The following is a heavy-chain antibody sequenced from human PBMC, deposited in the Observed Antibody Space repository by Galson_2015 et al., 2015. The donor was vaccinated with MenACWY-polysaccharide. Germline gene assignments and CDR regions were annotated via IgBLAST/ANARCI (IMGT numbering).Heavy chain of an antibody. V-gene: IGHV3-23*01. CDR3: ANPGLSTGRSSDVDY. J-gene: IGHJ4*02. CDR2: ISGSGAST. CDR1: GFTFNSYT. D-gene: IGHD6-25*01. Sequence: SLRLSCAASGFTFNSYTMSWVRQAPGKGLEWVSTISGSGASTYYADSVKGRFTISRDNSKSTLYLQMNSLGAEGMAVYYCANPGLSTGRSSDVDYWGQGTLVTVSS.